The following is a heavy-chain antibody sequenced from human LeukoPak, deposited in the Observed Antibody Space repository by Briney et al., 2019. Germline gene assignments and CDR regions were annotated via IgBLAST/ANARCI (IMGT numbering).Heavy chain of an antibody. J-gene: IGHJ4*02. CDR3: VNDGSGGYDHDY. D-gene: IGHD5-12*01. CDR1: GFTFSSYD. Sequence: RGSLRLSCSASGFTFSSYDMYWVRQAPGKGLEYVSAISINGGSTYYADSVKGRFTISRDNSKNTLYLQMSSLRVEDTAVYYCVNDGSGGYDHDYWGQGTLVTVSS. CDR2: ISINGGST. V-gene: IGHV3-64D*09.